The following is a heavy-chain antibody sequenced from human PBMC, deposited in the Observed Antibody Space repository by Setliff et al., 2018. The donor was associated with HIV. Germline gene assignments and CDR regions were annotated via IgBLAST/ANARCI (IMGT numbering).Heavy chain of an antibody. CDR1: GGSFSGYY. Sequence: SETLSLTCAVYGGSFSGYYWTWVRQHPGRGLEWIGEIIHSGGTNYNRSLKSRVTISVDTSKNQFSLNLSSVTAADTAVYYCARGGLGVVGAIDYWSQGTLVTVSS. V-gene: IGHV4-34*01. CDR2: IIHSGGT. CDR3: ARGGLGVVGAIDY. J-gene: IGHJ4*02. D-gene: IGHD2-15*01.